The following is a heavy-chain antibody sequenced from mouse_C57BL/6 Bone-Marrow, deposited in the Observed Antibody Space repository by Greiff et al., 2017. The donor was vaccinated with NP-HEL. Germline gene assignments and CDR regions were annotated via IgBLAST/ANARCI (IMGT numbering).Heavy chain of an antibody. CDR3: ARTLVPFAY. D-gene: IGHD2-2*01. CDR2: ISSGSSTI. V-gene: IGHV5-17*01. J-gene: IGHJ3*01. CDR1: GFTFSDYG. Sequence: EVMLVESGGGLVKPGGSLKLSCAASGFTFSDYGMHWVRQAPEKGLEWVAYISSGSSTIYYADTVKGRFTISRDNAKNTLFLQMTSLRSEDTAMYYCARTLVPFAYWGQGTLVTVSA.